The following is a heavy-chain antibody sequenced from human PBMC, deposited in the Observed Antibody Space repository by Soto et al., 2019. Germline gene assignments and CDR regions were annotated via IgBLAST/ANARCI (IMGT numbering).Heavy chain of an antibody. D-gene: IGHD3-10*01. V-gene: IGHV4-59*01. J-gene: IGHJ4*02. CDR1: GGSISSYY. CDR2: IYYSGST. Sequence: SETLSLTCTVSGGSISSYYWSWIRQPPGKGLEWIGYIYYSGSTNYNPPLKSRVTISVDTSKNQFSLKLSSVTAADTAVYYCARVYGSGSSFTFDYWGQGTLVTVSS. CDR3: ARVYGSGSSFTFDY.